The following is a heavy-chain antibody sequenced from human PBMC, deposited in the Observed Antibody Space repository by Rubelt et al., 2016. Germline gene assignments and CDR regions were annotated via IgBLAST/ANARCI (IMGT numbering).Heavy chain of an antibody. D-gene: IGHD4-17*01. V-gene: IGHV3-53*01. CDR2: IYSGGST. J-gene: IGHJ4*02. Sequence: EVQLVESGGGLIQPGGSLRLSCAASGFTVSSNYMSWVRQAPGKGLEWVSVIYSGGSTYYADSVKGRFTISRDKSKNTLYLEMNSLRAEDTAVYYCAKEYLATVTTSDYWGQGTLVTVSS. CDR1: GFTVSSNY. CDR3: AKEYLATVTTSDY.